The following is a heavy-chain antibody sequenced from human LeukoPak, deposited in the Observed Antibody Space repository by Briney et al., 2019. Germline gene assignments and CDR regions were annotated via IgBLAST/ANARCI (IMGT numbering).Heavy chain of an antibody. CDR2: IMVYNGNT. J-gene: IGHJ4*02. CDR3: ARVDIVVVTAIRTLDY. D-gene: IGHD2-21*02. Sequence: GGSVKVSCKASGYTFTSYGISWVRQAPGQGLEWMGWIMVYNGNTNTAQKLQGRVTMTTDTSTSTAYMELRSLRSDDTAVYYCARVDIVVVTAIRTLDYWGQGTLVTVSS. V-gene: IGHV1-18*01. CDR1: GYTFTSYG.